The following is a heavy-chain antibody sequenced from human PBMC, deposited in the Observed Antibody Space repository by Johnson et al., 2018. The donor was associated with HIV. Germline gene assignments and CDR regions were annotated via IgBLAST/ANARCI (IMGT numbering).Heavy chain of an antibody. CDR2: IYSGGST. CDR1: GFTFSSYA. Sequence: VQVLESGGGLVQPGGSLRLSCAASGFTFSSYAMSWVRQAQGKGLEWVSVIYSGGSTYYADSLKGRFSNSSDNSKNTLYLQMNSLRAEDTAVDYCAREAGERFVGFDAFDIWGQGTMVTVSS. D-gene: IGHD7-27*01. J-gene: IGHJ3*02. V-gene: IGHV3-23*03. CDR3: AREAGERFVGFDAFDI.